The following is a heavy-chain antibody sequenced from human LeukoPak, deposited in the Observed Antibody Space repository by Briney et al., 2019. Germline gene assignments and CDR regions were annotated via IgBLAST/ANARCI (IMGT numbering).Heavy chain of an antibody. D-gene: IGHD6-6*01. CDR2: FSYSSNP. CDR3: ARGSIAAHFDY. V-gene: IGHV4-39*01. J-gene: IGHJ4*02. Sequence: NPTQTLSLTCTVSGGSISISSYYWGWFRQPPGKCLEWFVSFSYSSNPHYNPSLNSRVTISVDTSKNQFSLKLSSVTAADTAVYYCARGSIAAHFDYWGQGSLVTVSS. CDR1: GGSISISSYY.